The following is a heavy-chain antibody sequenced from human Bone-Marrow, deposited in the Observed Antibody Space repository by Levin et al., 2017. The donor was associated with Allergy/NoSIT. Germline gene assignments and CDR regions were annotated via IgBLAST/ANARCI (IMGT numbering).Heavy chain of an antibody. CDR1: GGSISHYY. Sequence: GSLRLSCTVSGGSISHYYWSWIRQPPGKGLEWIGYTYYSGSTNYNPSFKSRLTISVDPSKNEVSLRLTSVTAADTAVYYCARGGSGWYGGYWGQGTLVTVSS. CDR3: ARGGSGWYGGY. J-gene: IGHJ4*02. CDR2: TYYSGST. V-gene: IGHV4-59*01. D-gene: IGHD6-19*01.